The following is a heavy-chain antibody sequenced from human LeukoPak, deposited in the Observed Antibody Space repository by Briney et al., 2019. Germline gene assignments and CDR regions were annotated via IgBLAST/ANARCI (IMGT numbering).Heavy chain of an antibody. D-gene: IGHD3-10*01. CDR1: GFTFTSYW. CDR3: ARDDYGSGSWNDY. J-gene: IGHJ4*02. V-gene: IGHV3-7*03. CDR2: IKQDGSEK. Sequence: GGSLRLSCAASGFTFTSYWMSWVRQAPGKGLEWVANIKQDGSEKYYVDSVKGRFTISRDNAKNSLYLQMNSLRVEDTALYYCARDDYGSGSWNDYWGQGTLVTVSS.